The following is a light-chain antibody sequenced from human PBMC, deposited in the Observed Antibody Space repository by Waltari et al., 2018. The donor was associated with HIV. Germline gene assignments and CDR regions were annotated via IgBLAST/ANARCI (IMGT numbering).Light chain of an antibody. CDR3: AAWDDSLSGFWV. Sequence: QSVLTQPPSASGTPGQRVTISCSGSSSNIGSKYVYWYQQLPGTAPKLLIHGNNQRPSGVPDRFSGSNSGTSASLAISGLRSEDEADYYCAAWDDSLSGFWVFGGGTKLTVL. V-gene: IGLV1-47*01. J-gene: IGLJ3*02. CDR1: SSNIGSKY. CDR2: GNN.